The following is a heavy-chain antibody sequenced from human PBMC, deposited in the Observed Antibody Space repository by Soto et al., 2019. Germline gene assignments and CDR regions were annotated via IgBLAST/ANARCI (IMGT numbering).Heavy chain of an antibody. V-gene: IGHV1-18*01. CDR1: GYTFTSYG. J-gene: IGHJ4*01. CDR3: ARDTYYYDRSGYYDY. CDR2: IGADNTNT. Sequence: ASVKVSCKASGYTFTSYGISWVRQAPGQGLEWMGWIGADNTNTNYVQKLQGRVTMTTDTSTSTAYMELRSLRSDDTAVYYCARDTYYYDRSGYYDYWGHGTLVTVSA. D-gene: IGHD3-22*01.